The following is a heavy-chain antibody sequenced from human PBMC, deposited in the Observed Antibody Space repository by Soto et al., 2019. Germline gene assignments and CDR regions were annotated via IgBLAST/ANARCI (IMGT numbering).Heavy chain of an antibody. CDR3: ARSQGSCTSLEIYYYYYYGMDV. Sequence: QVQLVQSGAEVKKPGSSVKVSCKASGGTFSSYAISWVRQAPGQGLEWMGGIIPISGTANYAQKFQGRVTITADESTSTVYMELSSLRSEDTAVYFCARSQGSCTSLEIYYYYYYGMDVWGQGTTVTVSS. V-gene: IGHV1-69*01. D-gene: IGHD2-2*01. J-gene: IGHJ6*02. CDR1: GGTFSSYA. CDR2: IIPISGTA.